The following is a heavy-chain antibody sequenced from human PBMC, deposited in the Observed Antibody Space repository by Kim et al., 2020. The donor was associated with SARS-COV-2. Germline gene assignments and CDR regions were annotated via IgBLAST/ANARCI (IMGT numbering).Heavy chain of an antibody. J-gene: IGHJ4*02. V-gene: IGHV7-4-1*02. CDR3: ARDSSGYFDS. D-gene: IGHD2-8*02. CDR2: P. Sequence: PTDAQGFTGRFVFSLDTSVSTAYLQISSLKAEDTAVYFCARDSSGYFDSWGQGTLVTVSS.